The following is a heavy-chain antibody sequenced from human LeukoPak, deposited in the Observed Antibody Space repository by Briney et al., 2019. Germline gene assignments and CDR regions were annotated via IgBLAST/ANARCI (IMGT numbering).Heavy chain of an antibody. CDR2: ISGSVGST. CDR1: GFTLSSYA. V-gene: IGHV3-23*01. CDR3: AKVLRDYGDLNRLGYYCDH. J-gene: IGHJ4*02. Sequence: GGSLSLSCAVSGFTLSSYAMSWVREAPGEGVEWVSAISGSVGSTYYADSVKGLFTISRDNSKNTLYLQMNSLRAEDKAVYYCAKVLRDYGDLNRLGYYCDHWGQRTLVTVSS. D-gene: IGHD4-17*01.